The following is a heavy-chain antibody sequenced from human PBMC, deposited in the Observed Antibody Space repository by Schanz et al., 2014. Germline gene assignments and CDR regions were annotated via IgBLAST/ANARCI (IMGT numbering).Heavy chain of an antibody. CDR3: ARKVVATIGGYYDN. D-gene: IGHD5-12*01. J-gene: IGHJ4*02. Sequence: EVQLLESGGGLAQPGGSLRLSCAASGFSFSDHAMDWVRQAAGKGLEWVSAMNESHSTIYYADSVRGRFTISRDNAENTLFLQMNSLRAEDTAVYYCARKVVATIGGYYDNWGQGTLVIVSS. V-gene: IGHV3-23*01. CDR1: GFSFSDHA. CDR2: MNESHSTI.